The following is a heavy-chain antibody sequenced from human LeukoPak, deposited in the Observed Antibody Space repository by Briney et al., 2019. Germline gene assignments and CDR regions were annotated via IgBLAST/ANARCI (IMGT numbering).Heavy chain of an antibody. CDR1: GGSFSGYY. CDR3: ARGGWSRSSTSPAKLRNYYYYYYMDV. V-gene: IGHV4-34*01. D-gene: IGHD2-2*01. J-gene: IGHJ6*03. CDR2: INHSGST. Sequence: PSETLSLTCAVYGGSFSGYYWSWIRQPPGKGLEWIGEINHSGSTNYNPSLKSRVTISVDTSKNQFSLKLSSVTAADTAVYYCARGGWSRSSTSPAKLRNYYYYYYMDVWGKGTTVTVSS.